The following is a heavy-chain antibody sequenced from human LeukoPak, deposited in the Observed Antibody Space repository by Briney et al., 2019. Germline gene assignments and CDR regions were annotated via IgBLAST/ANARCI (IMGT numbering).Heavy chain of an antibody. V-gene: IGHV3-23*01. D-gene: IGHD4-17*01. CDR1: DFTFANYA. J-gene: IGHJ3*01. Sequence: GGSLRLSRVGSDFTFANYAMTWVRLTPGKGLEWVSSIKGSGSYAMYADSVSGRFTTSRDNSRNTIFLQMTSLRAEDTVIYYCGRDPNGDYIGAFEFWGLGTLVSVSS. CDR2: IKGSGSYA. CDR3: GRDPNGDYIGAFEF.